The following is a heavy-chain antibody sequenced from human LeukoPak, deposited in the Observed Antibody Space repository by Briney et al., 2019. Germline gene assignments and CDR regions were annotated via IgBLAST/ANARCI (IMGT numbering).Heavy chain of an antibody. CDR2: INPNSGGT. CDR3: AREGDGSGNNFDY. D-gene: IGHD3-10*01. CDR1: GYTFTGHY. Sequence: VSVKVSCKASGYTFTGHYMHWVRQAPGQGLEWMGWINPNSGGTNYAQKFQGRVTMTRDTSISTAYMELSRLRSDDTAVYYCAREGDGSGNNFDYWGQGTLVTVSS. V-gene: IGHV1-2*02. J-gene: IGHJ4*02.